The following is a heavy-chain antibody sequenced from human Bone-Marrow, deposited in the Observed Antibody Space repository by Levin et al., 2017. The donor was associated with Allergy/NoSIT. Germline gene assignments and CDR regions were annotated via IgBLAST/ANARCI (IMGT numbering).Heavy chain of an antibody. CDR1: GFTFNNYG. CDR2: ISYDATNK. Sequence: GGSLRLSCVASGFTFNNYGVHWVRQAPGKGLEWVAVISYDATNKFYADSVKGRFTISRDNSENTVYLQMNSLTPEDTAMNYCAKDVGYCTDGVCLHNRFDPWGQGTLVTVSS. V-gene: IGHV3-30*18. CDR3: AKDVGYCTDGVCLHNRFDP. D-gene: IGHD2-8*01. J-gene: IGHJ5*02.